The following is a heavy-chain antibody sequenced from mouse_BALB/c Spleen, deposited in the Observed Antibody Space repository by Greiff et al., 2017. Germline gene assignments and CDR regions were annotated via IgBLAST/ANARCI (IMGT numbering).Heavy chain of an antibody. V-gene: IGHV1-69*02. D-gene: IGHD1-2*01. J-gene: IGHJ4*01. CDR2: IDPSDSET. CDR3: ARSPFTTATMDY. CDR1: GYTFTSYW. Sequence: VQLQQPGAELVKPGAPVKLSCKASGYTFTSYWMNWVKQRPGRGLEWIGRIDPSDSETHYNQKFKDKATLTVDKSSSTAYIQLSSLTSEDSAVYYCARSPFTTATMDYWGQGTSVTVSS.